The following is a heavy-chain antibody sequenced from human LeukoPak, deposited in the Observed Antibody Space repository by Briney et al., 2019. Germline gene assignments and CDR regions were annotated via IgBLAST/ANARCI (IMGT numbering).Heavy chain of an antibody. V-gene: IGHV1-2*02. Sequence: GASVKVSCKASGYTFTGYYMHWVRQAPGQGLEWMGWINPNSGGTNYAQKFQGRVTMTRDTSISTAYMELSRLRSDDTAVYYCVRDWQLVHNWFDPWGQGTLVTVSS. J-gene: IGHJ5*02. CDR3: VRDWQLVHNWFDP. CDR1: GYTFTGYY. CDR2: INPNSGGT. D-gene: IGHD6-6*01.